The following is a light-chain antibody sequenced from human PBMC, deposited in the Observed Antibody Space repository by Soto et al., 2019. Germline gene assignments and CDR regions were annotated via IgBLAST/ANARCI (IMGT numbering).Light chain of an antibody. V-gene: IGKV1-39*01. CDR3: HQYGNSPT. J-gene: IGKJ3*01. CDR1: QRISTY. CDR2: AAS. Sequence: DIQMTQSPSSLSPSVGDRVTITCRASQRISTYLNWYQQKPGKAPKLLIYAASRLQSGVPSRFSGSGSGTDFTLTISRLEPEDFAIYYCHQYGNSPTFGPGTKVEIK.